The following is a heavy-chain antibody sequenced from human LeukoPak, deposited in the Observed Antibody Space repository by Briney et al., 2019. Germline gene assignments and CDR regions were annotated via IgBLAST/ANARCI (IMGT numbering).Heavy chain of an antibody. CDR3: VRGVTRGYIYAD. Sequence: TLSLTCAVSGGSISSGGYSWWWVRQPPGKGLEWIGYVFTTGTTYYNPSLNSRVTISLDMSKNQFFLKLRSVTAADTAVYFCVRGVTRGYIYADWGQGTLVTVSS. J-gene: IGHJ4*02. CDR1: GGSISSGGYS. D-gene: IGHD5-18*01. CDR2: VFTTGTT. V-gene: IGHV4-30-4*07.